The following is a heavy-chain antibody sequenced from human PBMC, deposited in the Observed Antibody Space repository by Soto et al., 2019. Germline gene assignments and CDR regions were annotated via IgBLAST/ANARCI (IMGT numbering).Heavy chain of an antibody. CDR3: ARGRDSGYYHFFDY. D-gene: IGHD3-22*01. CDR2: IIPIFGTA. V-gene: IGHV1-69*13. J-gene: IGHJ4*02. CDR1: GGTFSSYA. Sequence: SVKVSCKASGGTFSSYAISWVRQAPGQGLEWMGGIIPIFGTANYAQKFQGRVTITADESTSTAYMELSSLRSEDTAVYYCARGRDSGYYHFFDYWGQGTLVTVSS.